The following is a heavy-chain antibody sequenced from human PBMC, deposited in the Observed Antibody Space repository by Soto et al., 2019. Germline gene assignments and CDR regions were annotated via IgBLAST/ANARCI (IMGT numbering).Heavy chain of an antibody. CDR1: GYTFTSYA. V-gene: IGHV1-3*01. J-gene: IGHJ5*02. CDR2: ISAYNGNT. CDR3: ARDFGGFDP. D-gene: IGHD3-3*01. Sequence: ASVKVSCKASGYTFTSYAMHWVRQAPGQGLEWMGRISAYNGNTKYSQKFQGRVTITRDTSASTAYMELSSLRSEDTAVYDCARDFGGFDPWGQGTLVTVSS.